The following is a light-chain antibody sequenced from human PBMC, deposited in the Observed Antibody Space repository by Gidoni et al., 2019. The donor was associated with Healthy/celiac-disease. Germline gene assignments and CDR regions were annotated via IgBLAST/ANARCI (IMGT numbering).Light chain of an antibody. J-gene: IGLJ2*01. CDR1: SSDVGGYNY. V-gene: IGLV2-14*01. Sequence: QSALTQPASVSGSPGQSITISCTGTSSDVGGYNYVSWYQRHPVKDPKLMIYEVSNRPSGVSNRFSGSKAGNTSSLTISGLHAEDEADYYCSSYTSSSTLVFGGGTKLTVL. CDR2: EVS. CDR3: SSYTSSSTLV.